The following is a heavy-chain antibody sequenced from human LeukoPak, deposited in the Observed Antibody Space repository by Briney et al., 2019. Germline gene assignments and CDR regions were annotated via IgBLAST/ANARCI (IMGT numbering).Heavy chain of an antibody. CDR1: GYTFTSYY. J-gene: IGHJ4*02. CDR3: ARSYRGYCSGGSCYNCGY. V-gene: IGHV1-46*01. CDR2: IHPPDGST. D-gene: IGHD2-15*01. Sequence: ASVKVSCKASGYTFTSYYIHWVRQAPGQGLEWVGVIHPPDGSTTYAQKFQGRVTMTRDMSTSTVYMELSSLRSEDTAVYYCARSYRGYCSGGSCYNCGYWGQGTLVTVSS.